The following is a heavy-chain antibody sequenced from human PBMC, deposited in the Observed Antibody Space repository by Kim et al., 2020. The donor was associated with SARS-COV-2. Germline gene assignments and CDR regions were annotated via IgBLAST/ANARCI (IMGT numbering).Heavy chain of an antibody. V-gene: IGHV3-23*01. J-gene: IGHJ4*02. Sequence: GGSLRLSCAASGFTFSSYAMSWVRQAPGKGLEWVSAISGSGGSTYYADSVKGRFTISRDNSKNTLYLQMNSLRAEDTAVYYCAKVGPGTAERQIAAAGTDPFDYWGQGTLVTVSS. CDR1: GFTFSSYA. CDR3: AKVGPGTAERQIAAAGTDPFDY. D-gene: IGHD6-13*01. CDR2: ISGSGGST.